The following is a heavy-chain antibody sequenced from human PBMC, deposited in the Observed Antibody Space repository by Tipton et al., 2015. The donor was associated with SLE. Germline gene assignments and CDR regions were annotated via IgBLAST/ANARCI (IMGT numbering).Heavy chain of an antibody. V-gene: IGHV4-34*01. Sequence: TLSLTCAVYGGSFSGYYWSWIRQPPGKGLEWIGEINHSGSTNYNPSLKSRVTMSVDTSKDQFSLKLRSVTVADTGIYYCARAPSLTMFGEVAYGMDVWGQGTTVAVSS. CDR2: INHSGST. D-gene: IGHD3-3*01. J-gene: IGHJ6*02. CDR3: ARAPSLTMFGEVAYGMDV. CDR1: GGSFSGYY.